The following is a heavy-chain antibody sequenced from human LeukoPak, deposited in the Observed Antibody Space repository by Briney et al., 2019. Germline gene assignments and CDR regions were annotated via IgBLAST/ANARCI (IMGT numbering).Heavy chain of an antibody. V-gene: IGHV3-48*03. Sequence: GGSLRLSCVASGFTFSSYEMNWVRQAPGKGLEWVSYISSSGSTIYYADSVKGRFTISRDNAKNSLYLQMNSLRAEDTAVYYCARGERRDAFDIWGQGTMVTVSS. J-gene: IGHJ3*02. D-gene: IGHD1-1*01. CDR1: GFTFSSYE. CDR2: ISSSGSTI. CDR3: ARGERRDAFDI.